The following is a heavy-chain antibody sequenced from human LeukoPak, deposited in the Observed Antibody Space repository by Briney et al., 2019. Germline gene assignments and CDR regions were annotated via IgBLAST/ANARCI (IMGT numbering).Heavy chain of an antibody. CDR1: GFTFNSYV. V-gene: IGHV3-23*01. CDR3: GRAVLDSSGYYYTDY. CDR2: ISGSGTST. D-gene: IGHD3-22*01. Sequence: GGSLRLSCAASGFTFNSYVMNWVRQAPGKGLEWVSAISGSGTSTYYADSVKGRFTISRDNSKNTLYLQMNSLRAEDTAIYYCGRAVLDSSGYYYTDYWGQGTLVPISS. J-gene: IGHJ4*02.